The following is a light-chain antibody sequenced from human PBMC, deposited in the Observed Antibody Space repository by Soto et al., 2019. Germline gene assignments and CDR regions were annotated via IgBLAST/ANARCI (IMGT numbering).Light chain of an antibody. CDR3: QHYNSYLFT. CDR2: KAS. Sequence: DIEMTQSLSTLSASVGDRVTISCRASHSINTWVAWYQQRPGKAPRLLISKASTLESGVPSRFSASESGTEFTLTINSLQPDDFATYHCQHYNSYLFTFGPGT. J-gene: IGKJ3*01. V-gene: IGKV1-5*03. CDR1: HSINTW.